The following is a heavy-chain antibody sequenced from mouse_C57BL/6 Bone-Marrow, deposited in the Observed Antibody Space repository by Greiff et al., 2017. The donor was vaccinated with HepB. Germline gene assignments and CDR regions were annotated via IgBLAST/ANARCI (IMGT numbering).Heavy chain of an antibody. CDR2: INYDGSST. Sequence: VQLKQSEGGLVQPGSSMKLSCTASGFTFSDYYMAWVRQVPEKGLEWVANINYDGSSTYYLDSLKSRFIISRDNAKNILYLQMSSLKSEDTATYYCARDPYYYGSSYHWYFDVWGTGTTVTVSS. CDR3: ARDPYYYGSSYHWYFDV. J-gene: IGHJ1*03. CDR1: GFTFSDYY. D-gene: IGHD1-1*01. V-gene: IGHV5-16*01.